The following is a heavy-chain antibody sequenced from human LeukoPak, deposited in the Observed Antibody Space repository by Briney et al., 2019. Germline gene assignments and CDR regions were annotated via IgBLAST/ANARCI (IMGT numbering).Heavy chain of an antibody. CDR2: INSDGRSA. CDR3: ARSAYPGNSVIED. Sequence: GGSLRLSCAGSGITFSSYWMHWVRQAPGKGLVWVSRINSDGRSANYAESVKGRFTISRDNAKNTLYLQMNSLRAEDTSVYYCARSAYPGNSVIEDWGRGTLVTVSS. D-gene: IGHD4-23*01. V-gene: IGHV3-74*01. J-gene: IGHJ4*02. CDR1: GITFSSYW.